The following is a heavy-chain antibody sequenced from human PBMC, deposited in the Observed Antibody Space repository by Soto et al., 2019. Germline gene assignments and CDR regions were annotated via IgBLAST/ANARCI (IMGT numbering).Heavy chain of an antibody. CDR2: IIPIFGTA. CDR3: ARARQFDWYPDPYYYYGMDV. V-gene: IGHV1-69*13. D-gene: IGHD3-9*01. J-gene: IGHJ6*02. CDR1: GGTFSSYA. Sequence: SVKVSCKASGGTFSSYAISWVRQAPGQGLEWTGGIIPIFGTANYAQKFQGRVTITADESTSTAYMELSSLRSEDTAVYYCARARQFDWYPDPYYYYGMDVWGQGTTVTVSS.